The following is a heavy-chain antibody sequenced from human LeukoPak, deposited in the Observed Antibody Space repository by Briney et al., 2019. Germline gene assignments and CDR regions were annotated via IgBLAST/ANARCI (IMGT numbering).Heavy chain of an antibody. V-gene: IGHV1-18*01. J-gene: IGHJ4*02. CDR2: ISGYNGNT. CDR1: GYTFTSYS. D-gene: IGHD3-10*01. Sequence: GASVKVSCKASGYTFTSYSISWVRQAPGQGLEWMGWISGYNGNTNYAQNLQGRVTMTRDTSTSIAYMELRSLRSDDTAVYYCARDQGSGNYYPRFDYLGQGALVTVSS. CDR3: ARDQGSGNYYPRFDY.